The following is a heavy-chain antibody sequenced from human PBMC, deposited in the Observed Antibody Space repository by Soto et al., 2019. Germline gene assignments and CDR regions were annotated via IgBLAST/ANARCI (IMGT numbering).Heavy chain of an antibody. D-gene: IGHD2-2*01. CDR1: GFTFSNAW. V-gene: IGHV3-15*07. CDR3: AKGAMATKYCSSTSCYVDYYYYYMDV. Sequence: GGSLRLSCAASGFTFSNAWMNWVRQAPGKGLEWVGRIKSKTDGGTTDYAAPVKGRFTISRDDSKNTLYLQMNSLRAEDTAVYYCAKGAMATKYCSSTSCYVDYYYYYMDVWGKGTTVTVSS. J-gene: IGHJ6*03. CDR2: IKSKTDGGTT.